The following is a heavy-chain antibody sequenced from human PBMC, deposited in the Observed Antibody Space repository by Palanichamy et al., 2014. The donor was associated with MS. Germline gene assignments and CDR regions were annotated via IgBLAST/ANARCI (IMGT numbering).Heavy chain of an antibody. J-gene: IGHJ3*02. Sequence: VRQAPGKGLEWVSLISDSGSNTYYADSVKGRFTISRDNSKNTLYLQMSSLRAEDTAVYYCASTYFGLVSDGFDIWGQGTMVTVSS. CDR3: ASTYFGLVSDGFDI. V-gene: IGHV3-23*01. CDR2: ISDSGSNT. D-gene: IGHD3/OR15-3a*01.